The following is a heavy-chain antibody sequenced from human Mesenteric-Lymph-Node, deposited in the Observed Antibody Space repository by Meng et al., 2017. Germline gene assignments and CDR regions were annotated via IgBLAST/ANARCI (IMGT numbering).Heavy chain of an antibody. Sequence: QLQESGSGLVRPSQTLSRSCAVSGDSITGGDYSWTWIRQPPGKGLEWIGYIYHGVNIYYTPSLRSRVTISVDKSRNQFSLKLTSASAADTAVYYCVRDTRRGGGWFDPWGQGTLVTVSS. CDR3: VRDTRRGGGWFDP. CDR1: GDSITGGDYS. J-gene: IGHJ5*02. CDR2: IYHGVNI. D-gene: IGHD3-10*01. V-gene: IGHV4-30-2*01.